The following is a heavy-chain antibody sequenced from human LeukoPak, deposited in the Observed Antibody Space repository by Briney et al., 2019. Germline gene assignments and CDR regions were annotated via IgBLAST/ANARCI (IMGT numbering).Heavy chain of an antibody. Sequence: SVKVSCKASGFTFTSSAMQWVRQARGQRLEWIGWIVVGSGNTNYAQKFQERVTITRDMSTSTAYMELSSLRSEDTAVYYCATRPYGSGSMSYDYWGQGTLVTVSS. CDR1: GFTFTSSA. CDR3: ATRPYGSGSMSYDY. CDR2: IVVGSGNT. V-gene: IGHV1-58*02. D-gene: IGHD3-10*01. J-gene: IGHJ4*02.